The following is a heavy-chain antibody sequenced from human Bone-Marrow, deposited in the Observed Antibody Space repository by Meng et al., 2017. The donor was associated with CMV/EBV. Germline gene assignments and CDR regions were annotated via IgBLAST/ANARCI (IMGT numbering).Heavy chain of an antibody. CDR1: GFTFSSYG. CDR3: AKDRVSAQNWNYVMDF. Sequence: SCAASGFTFSSYGMHWVHQAPGKGLEWGAVIWYDGSNKYYADSVKGRFTISRDNSKNTLYLQMNSLRAEDTAVYYCAKDRVSAQNWNYVMDFWGQGTLVTVSS. CDR2: IWYDGSNK. D-gene: IGHD1-7*01. J-gene: IGHJ4*02. V-gene: IGHV3-33*06.